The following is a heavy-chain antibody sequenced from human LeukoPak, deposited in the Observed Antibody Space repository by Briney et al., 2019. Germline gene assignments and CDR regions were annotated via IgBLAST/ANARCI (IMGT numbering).Heavy chain of an antibody. Sequence: GGSLRLSCAASGFTFSGFSMSWVRQSPTKRLEWVANIKQDGSERYYVDSVKGRFTISRDNAKNSLSLQMNNLRVEDTAVYYCARAGSHWHYVYWGQGTVVTVSS. CDR2: IKQDGSER. J-gene: IGHJ4*02. CDR3: ARAGSHWHYVY. CDR1: GFTFSGFS. V-gene: IGHV3-7*01. D-gene: IGHD3-10*01.